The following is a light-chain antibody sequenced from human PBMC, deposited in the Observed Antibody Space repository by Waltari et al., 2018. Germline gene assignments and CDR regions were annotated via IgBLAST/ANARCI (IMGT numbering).Light chain of an antibody. CDR2: DKN. CDR1: SLTRHY. J-gene: IGLJ2*01. Sequence: SSELTQDPAVSVAMGQTVRITCQGDSLTRHYAIWYQQRPGQSPILVIYDKNNRPSGVPDRFSGSSSHNTGSLTITGAQAEDEASYYCHSRDASGVAGSFGGGTKLTVL. CDR3: HSRDASGVAGS. V-gene: IGLV3-19*01.